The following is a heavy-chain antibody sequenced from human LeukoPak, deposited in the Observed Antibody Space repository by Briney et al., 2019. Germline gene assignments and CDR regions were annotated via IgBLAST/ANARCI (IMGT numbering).Heavy chain of an antibody. CDR3: AREDIGARDY. Sequence: GGSLRLSCAASGFTFSSYAMSWVRQAPGKGLEWVANIKQDGSEKYYVDSVKGRFTISRDNAKNSLYLQMNSLRAEDTAVYYCAREDIGARDYWGQGTLVTVSS. CDR1: GFTFSSYA. J-gene: IGHJ4*02. CDR2: IKQDGSEK. V-gene: IGHV3-7*01.